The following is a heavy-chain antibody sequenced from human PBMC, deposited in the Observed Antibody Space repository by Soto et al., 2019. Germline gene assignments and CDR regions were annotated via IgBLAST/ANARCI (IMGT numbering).Heavy chain of an antibody. J-gene: IGHJ5*02. Sequence: SGPTLVNPTQTLTLTCTFSGFSLSTSGVGVGWIRQPPGKALEWLALIYWDDDKRYSPSLKSRLTITKDTSKIQVVLTMTNMDPVDTATYYCAHSRLWFGELLSNWFDPWGQGTLVTVSS. V-gene: IGHV2-5*02. CDR2: IYWDDDK. D-gene: IGHD3-10*01. CDR3: AHSRLWFGELLSNWFDP. CDR1: GFSLSTSGVG.